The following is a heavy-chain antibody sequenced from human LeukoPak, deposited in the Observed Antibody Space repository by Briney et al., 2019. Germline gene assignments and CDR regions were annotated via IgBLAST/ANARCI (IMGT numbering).Heavy chain of an antibody. CDR1: GFTFSSYS. V-gene: IGHV3-21*01. Sequence: TGGSLRLSCAASGFTFSSYSMNWVRQAPGKGLEWVSSISSSSSYIYYADSVKGRFTISRDNAKNSLYLQMNSLRAEDTAVYYCARDSSGVDYFDYWGQGTLVTVSS. D-gene: IGHD6-19*01. CDR3: ARDSSGVDYFDY. J-gene: IGHJ4*02. CDR2: ISSSSSYI.